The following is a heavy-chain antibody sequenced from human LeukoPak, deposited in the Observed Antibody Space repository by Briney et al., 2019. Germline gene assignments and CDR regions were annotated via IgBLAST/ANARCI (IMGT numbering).Heavy chain of an antibody. CDR3: ARGGTGYSSGWLRAFDI. CDR1: GYMFTTYY. J-gene: IGHJ3*02. CDR2: INPHSGGT. V-gene: IGHV1-2*02. D-gene: IGHD6-19*01. Sequence: ASVKVSCKTSGYMFTTYYPHWVRQAPGQGLEWMGWINPHSGGTNYAHQGRVTMTRDTSISTVYMELSSLRSDDTAVYYCARGGTGYSSGWLRAFDIWGQGTMVTVSS.